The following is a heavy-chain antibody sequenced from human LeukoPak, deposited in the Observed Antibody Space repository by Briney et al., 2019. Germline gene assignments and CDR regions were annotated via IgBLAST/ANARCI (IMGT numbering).Heavy chain of an antibody. CDR2: ISSSSSII. J-gene: IGHJ4*02. CDR1: GFTFSSYS. Sequence: PGGSLRLSCAASGFTFSSYSMTWVRQAPGKGPEWVSYISSSSSIIHYADSVKGRFTISRDSAKNSLYLQMNSLRDEDTAVYYCASSDPRDYWGQGTLVTVSS. CDR3: ASSDPRDY. V-gene: IGHV3-48*02.